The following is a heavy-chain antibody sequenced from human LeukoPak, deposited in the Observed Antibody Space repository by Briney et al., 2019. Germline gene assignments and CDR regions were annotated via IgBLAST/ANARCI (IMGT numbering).Heavy chain of an antibody. CDR2: IWYDGSNK. D-gene: IGHD6-13*01. Sequence: PGGSLRLSCAASGFTFSSYGMHWVRQAPGKGLEWVAVIWYDGSNKYYADSVKGRFTISRDNSKNTLYLQMNSLRAEDTAVYYCAREEELVLVTYGMDVWGKGTTVTVSS. CDR3: AREEELVLVTYGMDV. V-gene: IGHV3-33*01. CDR1: GFTFSSYG. J-gene: IGHJ6*04.